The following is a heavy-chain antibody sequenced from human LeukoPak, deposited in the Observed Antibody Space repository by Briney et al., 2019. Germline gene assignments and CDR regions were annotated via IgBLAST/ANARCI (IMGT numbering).Heavy chain of an antibody. CDR3: ARVDSGSALDY. V-gene: IGHV4-34*01. CDR1: GGSFSGYY. J-gene: IGHJ4*02. Sequence: SETLSLTCAVYGGSFSGYYWSWIRQPPGKGLEWIGEINHSGSTNYNPSLKSRVTISVDTSKSQFSLKLSSVTAADTAVYYCARVDSGSALDYWGQGTLVTVSS. CDR2: INHSGST. D-gene: IGHD3-10*01.